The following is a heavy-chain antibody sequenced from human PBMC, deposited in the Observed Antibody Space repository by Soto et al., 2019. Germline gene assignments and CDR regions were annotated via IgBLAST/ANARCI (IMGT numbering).Heavy chain of an antibody. V-gene: IGHV4-59*01. J-gene: IGHJ3*02. CDR1: GSTISSVY. Sequence: QVQLQESGPGLVKPSETLSLNCTVSGSTISSVYWSWIRQPPGKGLEWIGYIYFSGSTTYNPSLKSRVIISVDTSKTQFSLTLSSVTAADTAVYYCARERDIFTGDGDAFDIWGQGTMVTVSS. D-gene: IGHD3-9*01. CDR2: IYFSGST. CDR3: ARERDIFTGDGDAFDI.